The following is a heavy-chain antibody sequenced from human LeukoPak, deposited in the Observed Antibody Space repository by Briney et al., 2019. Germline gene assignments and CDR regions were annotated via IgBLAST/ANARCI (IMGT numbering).Heavy chain of an antibody. J-gene: IGHJ6*02. CDR2: ISGSGGST. Sequence: GGSLRLSCAASGFTFSSYAMSWVRQAPGKGLEWVSAISGSGGSTYYADSVKGRFTISRDNSKNTLYLEMKSLRAEDTAVYYCAKDIVVVPAAIHDDYYYGMDVWGQGTTVTVSS. V-gene: IGHV3-23*01. D-gene: IGHD2-2*02. CDR1: GFTFSSYA. CDR3: AKDIVVVPAAIHDDYYYGMDV.